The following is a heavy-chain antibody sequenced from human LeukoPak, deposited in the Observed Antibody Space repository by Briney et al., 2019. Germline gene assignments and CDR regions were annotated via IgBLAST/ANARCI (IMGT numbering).Heavy chain of an antibody. V-gene: IGHV3-7*01. CDR1: GFSFSNYW. J-gene: IGHJ4*02. Sequence: GGSLRLSCAASGFSFSNYWMSWVRQAPGKGLEWVATIQQDVSEKSYVESVKGRFTISRDNAKNSLYLHMNSLRADDTAVYYCARDGGSGWPTDYWGQGTLVTVSS. D-gene: IGHD6-19*01. CDR2: IQQDVSEK. CDR3: ARDGGSGWPTDY.